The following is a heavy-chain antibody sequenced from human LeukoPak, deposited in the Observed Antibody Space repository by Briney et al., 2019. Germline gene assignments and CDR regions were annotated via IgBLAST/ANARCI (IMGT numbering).Heavy chain of an antibody. D-gene: IGHD3-10*01. CDR1: GGSISSYY. J-gene: IGHJ4*02. CDR3: ARLVRGVVDY. CDR2: IYYSGST. V-gene: IGHV4-59*08. Sequence: SETLSLTCTVSGGSISSYYWSWIRQPPGKGLEWIGYIYYSGSTNYNPSLKSRVTISVDTSKNQFSLKLSSVTAADTAVYYCARLVRGVVDYWGQGTLVTVSS.